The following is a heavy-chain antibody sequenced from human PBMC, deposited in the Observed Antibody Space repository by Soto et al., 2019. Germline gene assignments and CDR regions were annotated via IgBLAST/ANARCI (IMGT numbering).Heavy chain of an antibody. CDR2: IKSKTDGGTT. CDR1: GFTFSNAW. J-gene: IGHJ5*02. CDR3: TTDDPIKRS. V-gene: IGHV3-15*01. Sequence: EVQLVESGGGLVKPGWAIRLSCAASGFTFSNAWMSWVRQDPGKGLEWVGRIKSKTDGGTTDFAAPVKGRFTISRDDSKNTLYLQMNSLMTEDTAVYYCTTDDPIKRSWGQGTLVTVSS.